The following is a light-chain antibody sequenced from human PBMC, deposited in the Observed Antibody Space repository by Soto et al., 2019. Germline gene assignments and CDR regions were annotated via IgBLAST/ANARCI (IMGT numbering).Light chain of an antibody. CDR2: AAS. CDR1: QNIENY. CDR3: QQSYNIPRT. J-gene: IGKJ1*01. Sequence: DIQMTQSPTSLSASIGDRVTIACRASQNIENYLNWYQQKPGKAPELLIFAASRLQSGVPSRFSARGSGTDFNLIIASLQPEDFATYFCQQSYNIPRTFGRGTTVEI. V-gene: IGKV1-39*01.